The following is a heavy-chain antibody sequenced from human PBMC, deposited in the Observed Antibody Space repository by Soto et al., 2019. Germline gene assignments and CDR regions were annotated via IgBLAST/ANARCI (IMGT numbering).Heavy chain of an antibody. Sequence: SEILSLTCTVSGGSINSYYWSWIRQPPGKGLEWIGYIYYSGSTNYNPSLKSRITISADTSKNQFSLKLSSVTAADTAVYYCARHISSGTNIAAIRSFDPWGQGTLVTVSS. CDR2: IYYSGST. CDR1: GGSINSYY. CDR3: ARHISSGTNIAAIRSFDP. V-gene: IGHV4-59*08. D-gene: IGHD1-7*01. J-gene: IGHJ5*02.